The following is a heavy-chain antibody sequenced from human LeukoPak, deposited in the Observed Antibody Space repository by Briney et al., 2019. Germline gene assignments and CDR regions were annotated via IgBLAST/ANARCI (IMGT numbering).Heavy chain of an antibody. Sequence: SETLSLTCTVSGASISSSNYYWGWIRQPPGKGLEWIGTILYGGSTYYNPPLKSRVTISVDTSKNQLSLKLSSVTAADTAVYYCARLRGYSYGLAFDYWGQGTLVTVSS. D-gene: IGHD5-18*01. V-gene: IGHV4-39*01. CDR1: GASISSSNYY. J-gene: IGHJ4*02. CDR3: ARLRGYSYGLAFDY. CDR2: ILYGGST.